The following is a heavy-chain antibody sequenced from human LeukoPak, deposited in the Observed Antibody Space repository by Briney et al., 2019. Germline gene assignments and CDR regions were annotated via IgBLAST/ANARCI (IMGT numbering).Heavy chain of an antibody. CDR1: GASISSYY. J-gene: IGHJ4*02. D-gene: IGHD6-19*01. CDR2: IYYSGST. CDR3: ARDDGSGFDY. V-gene: IGHV4-59*01. Sequence: KPSETLSLTCTVSGASISSYYWSWIRQPPGKGLEWIGYIYYSGSTNYNPSLKSRVTISVDTSKNQFSLKLSSVTAADTAVYYCARDDGSGFDYWGQGTLVTVSS.